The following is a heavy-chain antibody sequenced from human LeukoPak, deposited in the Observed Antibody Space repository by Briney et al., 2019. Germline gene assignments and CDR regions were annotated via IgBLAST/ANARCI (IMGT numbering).Heavy chain of an antibody. Sequence: GGSLRLSCAASGFTFSSYAMSWVRQAPGKGLEWVSAISGSGGSTYYADSVKGRFTISRDNSKNTLYLQMNSLRAEDTAVYYCAKPLAYCGGDCSAGFDYWGQGTLVTVSS. D-gene: IGHD2-21*02. CDR3: AKPLAYCGGDCSAGFDY. J-gene: IGHJ4*02. V-gene: IGHV3-23*01. CDR2: ISGSGGST. CDR1: GFTFSSYA.